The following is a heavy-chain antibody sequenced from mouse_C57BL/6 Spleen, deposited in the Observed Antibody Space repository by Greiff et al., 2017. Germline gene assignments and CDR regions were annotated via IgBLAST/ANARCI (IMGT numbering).Heavy chain of an antibody. Sequence: QVQLQQPGAELVRPGSSVKLSCKASGYTFTSYWMHWVKQRPIQGLEWIGNIDPSDSEPHSNQKFKDKATLTVYKSSSTAYMQLSSLTSEDSAVYYCARLGRADYSNYYLDYWGQGTTLTVSS. D-gene: IGHD2-5*01. CDR3: ARLGRADYSNYYLDY. J-gene: IGHJ2*01. CDR1: GYTFTSYW. V-gene: IGHV1-52*01. CDR2: IDPSDSEP.